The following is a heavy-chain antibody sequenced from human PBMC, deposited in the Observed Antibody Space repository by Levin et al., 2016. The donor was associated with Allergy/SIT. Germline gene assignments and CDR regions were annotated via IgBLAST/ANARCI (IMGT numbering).Heavy chain of an antibody. D-gene: IGHD3-10*01. Sequence: GGSLRLSCDASGFIFNNYYMTWVRQAPGRGLEWVATIVQDGSEKFSLDSVTGRFIISRDNAQNSLFLEMNSLRAEDTAIYYCARDRGSVLRGLRLSHYFYGLDVWGQGTTVTVS. CDR1: GFIFNNYY. J-gene: IGHJ6*02. V-gene: IGHV3-7*03. CDR3: ARDRGSVLRGLRLSHYFYGLDV. CDR2: IVQDGSEK.